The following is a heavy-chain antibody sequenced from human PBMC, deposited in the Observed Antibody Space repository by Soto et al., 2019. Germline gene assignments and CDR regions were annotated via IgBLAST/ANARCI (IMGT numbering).Heavy chain of an antibody. D-gene: IGHD1-7*01. V-gene: IGHV6-1*01. CDR2: TYYRSKWYN. CDR1: GDSVSSNSAA. CDR3: ARTGLELRSSFDY. J-gene: IGHJ4*02. Sequence: SQTLSLPCAMSGDSVSSNSAAWNWIRPSPSRGLEWLGRTYYRSKWYNDYAVSVKSRITINPDTSKNQFSLQLNSVTPEDTAVYYCARTGLELRSSFDYWGQGTLVTVSS.